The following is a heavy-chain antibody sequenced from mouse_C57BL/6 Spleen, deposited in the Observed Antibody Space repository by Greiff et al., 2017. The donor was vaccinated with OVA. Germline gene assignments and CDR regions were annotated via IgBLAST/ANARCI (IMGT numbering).Heavy chain of an antibody. J-gene: IGHJ2*01. CDR2: IRHKANNHAT. D-gene: IGHD1-1*01. Sequence: EVMLVESGGGLVQPGGSMKLSCAASGFTFSDAWMDWVRQSPEKGLEWVAEIRHKANNHATYYAESVKGRFTISRDASKSSVYLQMNSLRAEDTGIYYCTRSGYYYCSSDDWGQGTTLTVSS. CDR3: TRSGYYYCSSDD. V-gene: IGHV6-6*01. CDR1: GFTFSDAW.